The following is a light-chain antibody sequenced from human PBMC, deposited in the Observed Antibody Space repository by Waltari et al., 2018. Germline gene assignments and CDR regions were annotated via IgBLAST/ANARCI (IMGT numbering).Light chain of an antibody. Sequence: EIVLTQSPATLSLSPGERATLSCRASQSVSNLLGWYQQKPGQAPRLLIYDAANSGTGVPARFSGSGSGTDFTLTISSLGPEDFAIYYCQHRRNWPWTFGQGTRVEIK. V-gene: IGKV3-11*01. CDR3: QHRRNWPWT. CDR2: DAA. J-gene: IGKJ1*01. CDR1: QSVSNL.